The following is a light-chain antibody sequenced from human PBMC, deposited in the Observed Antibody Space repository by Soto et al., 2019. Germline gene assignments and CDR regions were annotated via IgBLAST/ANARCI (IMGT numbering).Light chain of an antibody. CDR1: SSDIGRYDY. Sequence: QSVMTQPASVSGSPGHSITGSCTGTSSDIGRYDYVSWYQQHPGKVPKLLIYDVTNRPSGVSNRFSGSKSGNTASLTISGLQAEDEDDYYCTSFTTAYTHVFGTGTKVTVL. CDR2: DVT. J-gene: IGLJ1*01. V-gene: IGLV2-14*03. CDR3: TSFTTAYTHV.